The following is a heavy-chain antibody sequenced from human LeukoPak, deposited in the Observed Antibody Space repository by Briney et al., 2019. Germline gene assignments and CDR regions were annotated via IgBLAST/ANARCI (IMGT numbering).Heavy chain of an antibody. V-gene: IGHV1-69*05. CDR2: IIPIFGTA. Sequence: SVKVSCKASGGTFSSYAISWVRQAPGQGLEWMGRIIPIFGTANYAQKFQGRVTITTDESTSTAYMELSSLRSEDTAVYYCVREGRGRAFDIWGQGTMVTVSS. J-gene: IGHJ3*02. CDR3: VREGRGRAFDI. D-gene: IGHD3-10*01. CDR1: GGTFSSYA.